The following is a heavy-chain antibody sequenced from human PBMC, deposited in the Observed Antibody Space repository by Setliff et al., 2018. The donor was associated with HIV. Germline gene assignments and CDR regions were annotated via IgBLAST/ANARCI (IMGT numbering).Heavy chain of an antibody. Sequence: ASETLSLTCIVSGGSISSSSYYWGWIRQPPGKGLEWIGTVHYSGSTYYNPSLKSRVTISVDTSENQFSLKLSSVTAADTAVYYCARDGYSSSWYVISGSFDYWGQGILVTVSS. D-gene: IGHD6-13*01. CDR1: GGSISSSSYY. V-gene: IGHV4-39*07. J-gene: IGHJ4*02. CDR3: ARDGYSSSWYVISGSFDY. CDR2: VHYSGST.